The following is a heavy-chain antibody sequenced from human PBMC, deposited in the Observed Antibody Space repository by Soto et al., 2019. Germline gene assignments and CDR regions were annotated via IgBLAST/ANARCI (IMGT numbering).Heavy chain of an antibody. D-gene: IGHD6-19*01. V-gene: IGHV3-49*03. CDR2: IISKAYGGTT. CDR1: GXTFGDYS. CDR3: TRVSGIAVAAHVDY. J-gene: IGHJ4*02. Sequence: GSLRLSCTASGXTFGDYSMSWFRRAAGRGLEWGGFIISKAYGGTTEYAASVKGRFTISRDYSKSIAYLQMNSMKTEDTAVYYCTRVSGIAVAAHVDYWGQGTLVTVSS.